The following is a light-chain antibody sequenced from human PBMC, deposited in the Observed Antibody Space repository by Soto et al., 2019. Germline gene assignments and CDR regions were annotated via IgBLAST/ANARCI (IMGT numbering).Light chain of an antibody. CDR2: GNN. CDR3: AAWDDSLNGFHVI. J-gene: IGLJ2*01. CDR1: SSNIGAGYD. Sequence: QSVLTQPPSVSGAPGQRVTISCTGSSSNIGAGYDVHWYQQLPGTAPKLLIYGNNNRPSGVPDRFSGSKSGTSASLAISGLQSEDEADYYCAAWDDSLNGFHVIFGGGTKLTVL. V-gene: IGLV1-40*01.